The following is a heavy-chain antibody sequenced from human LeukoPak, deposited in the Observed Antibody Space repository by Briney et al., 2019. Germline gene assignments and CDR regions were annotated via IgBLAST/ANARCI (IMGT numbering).Heavy chain of an antibody. V-gene: IGHV4-4*02. J-gene: IGHJ6*02. CDR2: IYHSGST. D-gene: IGHD6-25*01. CDR3: ARGRGLGSTHYYYYYGMDV. CDR1: GGSISSSNW. Sequence: SETLSLTCAVSGGSISSSNWWSWVRQPPGKGLEWIGEIYHSGSTNYNPSLKSRVTISVDTSKNQFSLKLSSVTAADTAVYYCARGRGLGSTHYYYYYGMDVWGQGTTVTVSS.